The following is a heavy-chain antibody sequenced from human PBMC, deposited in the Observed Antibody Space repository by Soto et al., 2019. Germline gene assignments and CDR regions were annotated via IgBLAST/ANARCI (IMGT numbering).Heavy chain of an antibody. V-gene: IGHV4-30-2*02. CDR1: GDSISSGGYS. Sequence: SETLSLTCDVSGDSISSGGYSWNWIRQPPGKGLEWIGNIYQSGTTDYNPSLKSRVTISVDTSKNQFSLKLSSVTAADTAVYYCARLYGLDAFDIWGQGTMVTVSS. CDR3: ARLYGLDAFDI. CDR2: IYQSGTT. D-gene: IGHD4-17*01. J-gene: IGHJ3*02.